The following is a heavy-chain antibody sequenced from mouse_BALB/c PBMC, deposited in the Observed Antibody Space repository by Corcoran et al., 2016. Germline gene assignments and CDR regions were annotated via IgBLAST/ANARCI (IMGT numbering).Heavy chain of an antibody. CDR2: INTYTGEP. V-gene: IGHV9-1*02. J-gene: IGHJ3*01. CDR3: ARGGITPVAY. D-gene: IGHD2-4*01. CDR1: GYTFTNYG. Sequence: QIQLVQSGPELKKPGETVKISCTASGYTFTNYGMNWVKQAPGKGLKWMGWINTYTGEPTYADDFKGRFAFSLETSASTAYLQINNLKNEDMATYFCARGGITPVAYWGQGTLVTVSA.